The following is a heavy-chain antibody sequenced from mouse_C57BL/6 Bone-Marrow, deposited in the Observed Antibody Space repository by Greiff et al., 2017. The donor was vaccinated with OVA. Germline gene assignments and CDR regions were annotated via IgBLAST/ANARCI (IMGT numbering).Heavy chain of an antibody. D-gene: IGHD1-1*01. CDR1: GFTFSDYG. CDR2: ISSGSSTI. Sequence: DVKLQESGGGLVKPGGSLKLSCAASGFTFSDYGMHWVRQAPEKGLEWVAYISSGSSTIYYADTVKGRFTISRDNAKNTLFLQMTSLRSEDTAMYYCASPYYGSSLWYFDVWGTGTTVTVSS. V-gene: IGHV5-17*01. J-gene: IGHJ1*03. CDR3: ASPYYGSSLWYFDV.